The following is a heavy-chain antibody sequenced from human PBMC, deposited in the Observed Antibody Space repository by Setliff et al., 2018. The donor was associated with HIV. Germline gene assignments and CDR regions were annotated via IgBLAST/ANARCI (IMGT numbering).Heavy chain of an antibody. J-gene: IGHJ3*02. CDR1: GGSISSGSYY. CDR2: IYYSGST. V-gene: IGHV4-39*01. Sequence: PSETLSLTCTVSGGSISSGSYYWSWIRQPPGKGLEWIGSIYYSGSTYYNPSLKSRVTISVDTSKNQFSLKLSSVTAADTAVYYCASHRDYYDFWEDAFDIWGQGTMVTVSS. CDR3: ASHRDYYDFWEDAFDI. D-gene: IGHD3-3*01.